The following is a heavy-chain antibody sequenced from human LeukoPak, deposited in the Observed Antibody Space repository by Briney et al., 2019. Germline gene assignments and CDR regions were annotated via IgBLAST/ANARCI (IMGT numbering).Heavy chain of an antibody. V-gene: IGHV5-51*01. CDR1: GYSFSSYW. CDR3: AKSWNCGGDCYWGPFDH. Sequence: GESLKISCKGSGYSFSSYWIGWVRQMPGKGLEWMGIIYPGDSDTRYSPSFQGQVTISAGKSISTAYLQWSSLKASDTAMYYCAKSWNCGGDCYWGPFDHWGQGTLVAVSS. D-gene: IGHD2-21*02. J-gene: IGHJ4*02. CDR2: IYPGDSDT.